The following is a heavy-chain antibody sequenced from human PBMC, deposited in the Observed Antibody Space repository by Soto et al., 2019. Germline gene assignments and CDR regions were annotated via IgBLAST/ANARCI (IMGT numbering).Heavy chain of an antibody. CDR2: FYYSGSV. J-gene: IGHJ6*02. D-gene: IGHD2-21*02. CDR1: GGSISSGDYF. CDR3: ARGPPRLLTDCYYSLHX. V-gene: IGHV4-30-4*01. Sequence: SETLSVTCTVSGGSISSGDYFWSWIRQPPGKGVELIGYFYYSGSVYYDSYLRSRGITRFGDTYKNQFSLTLNSVTTADTAVYYRARGPPRLLTDCYYSLHXWGQGTTFTVS.